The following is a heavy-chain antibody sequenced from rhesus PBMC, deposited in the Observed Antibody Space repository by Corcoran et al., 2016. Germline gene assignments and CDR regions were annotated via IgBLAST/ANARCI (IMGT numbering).Heavy chain of an antibody. CDR3: ARIWSYSWNDVGYFDY. V-gene: IGHV4-160*01. Sequence: QVQLQESGPGLLKPSETLSLTCAFSGGSISSHYCSWIRQPPGTRFDWIGGIYGSGGSTDYNPSLKSRVTISTDTSKNQFSLKLSSVTAADTAVYYCARIWSYSWNDVGYFDYWGQGVLVTVSS. D-gene: IGHD1-14*01. CDR1: GGSISSHY. J-gene: IGHJ4*01. CDR2: IYGSGGST.